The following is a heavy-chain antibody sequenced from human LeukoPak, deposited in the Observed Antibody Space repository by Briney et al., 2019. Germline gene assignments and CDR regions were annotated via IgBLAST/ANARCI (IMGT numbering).Heavy chain of an antibody. J-gene: IGHJ4*02. V-gene: IGHV3-49*04. CDR2: IRSKAYGGTT. D-gene: IGHD3-22*01. Sequence: GGSLRLSCTASGFTFGDYAMSWVRQAPGKGLEWVGFIRSKAYGGTTEYAASVKGRFTISRDDSKSIAYLQMNSLKTEDTAVYYCTRDSSGYYWPYFDYWGQGTLATVSS. CDR1: GFTFGDYA. CDR3: TRDSSGYYWPYFDY.